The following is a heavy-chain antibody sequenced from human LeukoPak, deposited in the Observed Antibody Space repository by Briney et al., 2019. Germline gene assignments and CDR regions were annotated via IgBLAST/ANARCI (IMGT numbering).Heavy chain of an antibody. V-gene: IGHV4-4*07. CDR3: ARVNMVRGTRGFYFDY. J-gene: IGHJ4*02. D-gene: IGHD3-10*01. CDR1: GGSISSYY. Sequence: SETLSLTCTVSGGSISSYYWSWIRQPAGKGLEWIGRIYTSGSTNYNPSLKSRVTMSVDTSKNQFSLKLSSVTAADTAVYYCARVNMVRGTRGFYFDYWGQGTLVIVSS. CDR2: IYTSGST.